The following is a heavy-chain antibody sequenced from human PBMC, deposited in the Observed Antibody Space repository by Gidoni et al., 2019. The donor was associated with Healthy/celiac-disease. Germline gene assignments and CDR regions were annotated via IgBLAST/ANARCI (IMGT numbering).Heavy chain of an antibody. V-gene: IGHV4-34*01. CDR1: GGSFSGYY. CDR3: ARGRPDHRLAN. CDR2: INHSGST. D-gene: IGHD5-12*01. J-gene: IGHJ4*02. Sequence: QVQLQQWGAGLLKPSETLSLTCAVYGGSFSGYYWSWIRQPPGKGLEWIGEINHSGSTNYNPSLKSRVTISVDTSKNQFSLKLSSVTAADTAVYYCARGRPDHRLANWGQGTLVTVSS.